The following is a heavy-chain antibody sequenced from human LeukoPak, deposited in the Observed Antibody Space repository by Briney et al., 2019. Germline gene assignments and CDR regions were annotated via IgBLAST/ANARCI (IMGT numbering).Heavy chain of an antibody. CDR3: ARGRVMVYASPSNDAFDI. Sequence: GGSLRLSCAASGFTFSSYAMHWVRQALGKGLEWVAVISYDGSNKYYADSVKGRFTISRDNSKNTLYLQMNSLRAEDTAVYYCARGRVMVYASPSNDAFDIWGQGTMVTVSS. CDR2: ISYDGSNK. CDR1: GFTFSSYA. V-gene: IGHV3-30*01. J-gene: IGHJ3*02. D-gene: IGHD2-8*01.